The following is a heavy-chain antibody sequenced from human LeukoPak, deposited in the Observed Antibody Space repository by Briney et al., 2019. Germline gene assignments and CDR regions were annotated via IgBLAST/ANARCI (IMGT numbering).Heavy chain of an antibody. CDR1: GGSISSYY. CDR2: IYYSGST. V-gene: IGHV4-59*01. D-gene: IGHD5-18*01. CDR3: ARAPSGYSYGSGWFDP. Sequence: SETLSLTCTVSGGSISSYYWSWIRQPPGKGLEWIGYIYYSGSTSYNPSLKSRVTISVDTSKNQFSLKLSSVTAADTAVYYCARAPSGYSYGSGWFDPWGQGTLVTVSS. J-gene: IGHJ5*02.